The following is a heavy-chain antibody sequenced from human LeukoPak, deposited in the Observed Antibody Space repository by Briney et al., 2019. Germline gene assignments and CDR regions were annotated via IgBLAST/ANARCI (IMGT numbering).Heavy chain of an antibody. J-gene: IGHJ4*02. CDR3: ARDSAREMATIGLFDY. CDR2: IIPIFGTA. D-gene: IGHD5-24*01. CDR1: GGTFSSYA. Sequence: SVKLSCKASGGTFSSYAISWVRQAPGQGLEWMEGIIPIFGTANYAHKFQGRVTITTDESTSTAYMELSSLRSEDTAVYYCARDSAREMATIGLFDYWGQGTLVTVSS. V-gene: IGHV1-69*05.